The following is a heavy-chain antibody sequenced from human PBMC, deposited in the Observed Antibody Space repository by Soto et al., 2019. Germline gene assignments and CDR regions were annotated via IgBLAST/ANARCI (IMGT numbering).Heavy chain of an antibody. V-gene: IGHV3-21*06. CDR1: GFMFSAYT. D-gene: IGHD3-16*01. Sequence: PRLSCAASGFMFSAYTMNWVRQAPGKGLEWLSSISDDSSYIDYADSLRGRFTVSRDNARNSLYLQIDSLGVEDTDVYYCATPYYFNHWGPGTLVTVSS. J-gene: IGHJ1*01. CDR3: ATPYYFNH. CDR2: ISDDSSYI.